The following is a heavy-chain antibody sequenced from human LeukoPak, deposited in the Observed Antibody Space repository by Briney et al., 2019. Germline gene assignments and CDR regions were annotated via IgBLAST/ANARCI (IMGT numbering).Heavy chain of an antibody. CDR2: IRKKTNSYST. D-gene: IGHD3-22*01. J-gene: IGHJ3*02. Sequence: GGSLRLSCAASGFTFSSYSMNWVRQAPGKGLEWVGRIRKKTNSYSTDYGASVKGRFTISRDDSKNSLFLQMNSLKTEDTAVYFCVRVADYYDSSGYSIDPFDIWGQGTMVTVSS. CDR3: VRVADYYDSSGYSIDPFDI. CDR1: GFTFSSYS. V-gene: IGHV3-72*01.